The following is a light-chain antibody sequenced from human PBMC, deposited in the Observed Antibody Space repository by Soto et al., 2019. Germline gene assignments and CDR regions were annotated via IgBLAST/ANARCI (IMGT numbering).Light chain of an antibody. CDR3: QQNKAWPGT. CDR2: DAS. CDR1: QSVSYY. J-gene: IGKJ1*01. V-gene: IGKV3-15*01. Sequence: EILMTQSPATLSVSPGERVTFSCRASQSVSYYLAWYKQKPGQAPRLLIYDASTRATGIPVRFSGSVSGTEFTLTISSLQSEYFGVYYCQQNKAWPGTCGKGTKVEIK.